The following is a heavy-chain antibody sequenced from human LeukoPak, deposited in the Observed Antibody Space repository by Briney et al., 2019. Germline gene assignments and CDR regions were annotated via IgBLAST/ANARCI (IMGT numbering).Heavy chain of an antibody. CDR2: ISYDGSNK. D-gene: IGHD2-8*01. V-gene: IGHV3-30-3*02. CDR1: GFTFSSYA. Sequence: PGGSLRLSCAASGFTFSSYAMHWVRQAPGKGLEWVAVISYDGSNKYYADSVKGRFTISRDNSKNTLYLQMNSLRAEDTAVYYCAKSVDIVLTSQGGMDVWGQGTTVTVSS. CDR3: AKSVDIVLTSQGGMDV. J-gene: IGHJ6*02.